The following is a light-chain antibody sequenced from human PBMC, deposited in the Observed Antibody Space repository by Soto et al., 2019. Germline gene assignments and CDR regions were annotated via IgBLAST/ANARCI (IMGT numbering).Light chain of an antibody. J-gene: IGKJ1*01. CDR1: QSVSSSY. V-gene: IGKV3-20*01. Sequence: EIVLTQSPGTLSLTPGERATLSCRASQSVSSSYFAWYQQKPGQAPRLLIYGASSRATGIPDRFSGSGSGTDFILTIRRLEPEDFAVYYCQQYYSSAPWTFGQGTKVEIK. CDR3: QQYYSSAPWT. CDR2: GAS.